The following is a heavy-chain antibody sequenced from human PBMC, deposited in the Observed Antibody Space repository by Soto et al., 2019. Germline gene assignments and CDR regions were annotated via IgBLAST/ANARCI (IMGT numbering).Heavy chain of an antibody. D-gene: IGHD3-9*01. CDR2: ISYDGSNK. CDR1: GFTFSSYG. V-gene: IGHV3-30*18. J-gene: IGHJ4*02. CDR3: AKDLRNFDWLLYAFDY. Sequence: LRLSCAASGFTFSSYGMHWVRQAPGKGLEWVAVISYDGSNKYYADSVKGRFTISRDNSKNTLYLQMNSLRAEDTAVYYCAKDLRNFDWLLYAFDYWGQGTLVTVSS.